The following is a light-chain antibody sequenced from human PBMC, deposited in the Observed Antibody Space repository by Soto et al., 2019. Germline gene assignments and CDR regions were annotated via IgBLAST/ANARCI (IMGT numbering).Light chain of an antibody. CDR2: DAS. CDR1: QSVASY. V-gene: IGKV3-11*01. J-gene: IGKJ4*01. Sequence: ETVLTQSPATLSLSPGERATLSCRASQSVASYLAWYHQKHGQPPRRLIYDASNRTTGVPPRFSGSGSGTAFTLPTSSREPEDFAVYYCQQRGNWPPLTFGGGTRVEIK. CDR3: QQRGNWPPLT.